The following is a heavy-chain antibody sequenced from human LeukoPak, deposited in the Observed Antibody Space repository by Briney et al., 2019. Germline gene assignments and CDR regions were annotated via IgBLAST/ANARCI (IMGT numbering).Heavy chain of an antibody. Sequence: ASVKVSCKVSGYTLTELSMHWVRQAPGKGLEWMGGFDPEDGETIYAQKFQGRVTMTEDTSTDTAYMELSSLRSEDTAVYYCATALIVVARHAFDIWGQGTMVTVSS. CDR3: ATALIVVARHAFDI. D-gene: IGHD3-22*01. CDR2: FDPEDGET. CDR1: GYTLTELS. V-gene: IGHV1-24*01. J-gene: IGHJ3*02.